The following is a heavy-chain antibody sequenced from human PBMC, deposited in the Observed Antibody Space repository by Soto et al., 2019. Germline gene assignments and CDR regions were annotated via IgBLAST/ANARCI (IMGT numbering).Heavy chain of an antibody. CDR3: AKDMESFGVVITFYMDV. J-gene: IGHJ6*03. CDR1: GFTFSSYA. D-gene: IGHD3-3*01. V-gene: IGHV3-23*01. Sequence: EVQLLESGGGLVQPGGSLRLSCAASGFTFSSYAMSWVRQAPGKGLEWVSAISGSGGSTYYADSVKGRFTISRDNSKNTLYLQMNSLRAEDTAVYYCAKDMESFGVVITFYMDVWCKGTTVTVSS. CDR2: ISGSGGST.